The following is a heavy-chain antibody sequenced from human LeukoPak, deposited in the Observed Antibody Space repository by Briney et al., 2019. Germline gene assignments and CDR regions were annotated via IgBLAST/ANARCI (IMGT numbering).Heavy chain of an antibody. Sequence: GGSLRLSCAASGFTFSSCEMNWVRQAPGKGLEWVSYISSSGSTIYYADSVKGRFTISRDNAKDSLYLQMNSLRAEDTAVYYCAELGITMIGGVWGKGTTVTISS. CDR3: AELGITMIGGV. D-gene: IGHD3-10*02. V-gene: IGHV3-48*03. CDR2: ISSSGSTI. CDR1: GFTFSSCE. J-gene: IGHJ6*04.